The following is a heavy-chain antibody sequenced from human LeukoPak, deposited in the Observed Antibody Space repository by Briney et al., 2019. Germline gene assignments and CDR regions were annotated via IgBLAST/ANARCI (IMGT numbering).Heavy chain of an antibody. CDR1: GFTFSSYA. Sequence: PGGSPRLSCAASGFTFSSYAMHWVRQAPGKGLEWVAVISYDGSNKYYADSVKGRFTISRDNSKNTLYLQMNSLRAEDTAVYYCARGPVLRYFDWSQADAFDIWGQGTMVTVSS. V-gene: IGHV3-30-3*01. CDR2: ISYDGSNK. D-gene: IGHD3-9*01. CDR3: ARGPVLRYFDWSQADAFDI. J-gene: IGHJ3*02.